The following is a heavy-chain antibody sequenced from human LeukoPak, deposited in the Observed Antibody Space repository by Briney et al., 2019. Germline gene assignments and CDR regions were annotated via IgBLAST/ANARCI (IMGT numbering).Heavy chain of an antibody. CDR2: ISSSSSYI. CDR3: ARRAAAGTFDY. Sequence: GGSLRPSCAASGFIFTSYSMNWVRQAPGKGLEWVSSISSSSSYIYYADSVKGRFTISRDNAKNSLYLQMNSLRAEDTAVYYCARRAAAGTFDYWGQGTLVTVSS. J-gene: IGHJ4*02. CDR1: GFIFTSYS. V-gene: IGHV3-21*01. D-gene: IGHD6-13*01.